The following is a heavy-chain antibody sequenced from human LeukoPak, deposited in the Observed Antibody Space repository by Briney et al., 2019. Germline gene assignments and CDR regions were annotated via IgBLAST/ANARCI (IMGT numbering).Heavy chain of an antibody. CDR1: GGSFSGYY. J-gene: IGHJ6*03. Sequence: SETLSLTCAVSGGSFSGYYWSSIRHPPGKGLERIGEINHSGRTNYNPSLKSRVTRSVDTSKNQFSLKLSSVTAADTAVYYCARGGYDFWYYYYYMDVWGKGTTVTVSS. CDR3: ARGGYDFWYYYYYMDV. D-gene: IGHD5-12*01. V-gene: IGHV4-34*01. CDR2: INHSGRT.